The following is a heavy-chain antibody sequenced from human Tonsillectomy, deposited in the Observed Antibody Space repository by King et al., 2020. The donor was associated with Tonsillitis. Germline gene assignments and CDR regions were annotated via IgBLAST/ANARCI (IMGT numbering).Heavy chain of an antibody. J-gene: IGHJ4*02. Sequence: VKLVESGGGVVQPGRSLSLSCAASGFSFRSYGMHWVRQAPGKGLEWVAVISFDGSRKNYADSVKGRFTISRDNSNNTLFLHMNSLRDEDTAVYYCARERLYSSGWGIDYWGQGALLSVSS. CDR1: GFSFRSYG. V-gene: IGHV3-33*05. D-gene: IGHD6-19*01. CDR2: ISFDGSRK. CDR3: ARERLYSSGWGIDY.